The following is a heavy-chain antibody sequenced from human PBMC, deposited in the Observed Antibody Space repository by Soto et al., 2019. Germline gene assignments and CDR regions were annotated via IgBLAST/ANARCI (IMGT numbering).Heavy chain of an antibody. D-gene: IGHD2-21*01. CDR1: GFTFSSYA. CDR3: VRGDGDRYDGHGYLGRH. J-gene: IGHJ4*02. Sequence: GGSLRLSCAASGFTFSSYAMHWVRQAPGKGLEWVAVISYDGSNKYYADSVKGRFTISRDNSKNTFYMEMNSARVEDTAVYYCVRGDGDRYDGHGYLGRHWGQGSLVTVSS. CDR2: ISYDGSNK. V-gene: IGHV3-30-3*01.